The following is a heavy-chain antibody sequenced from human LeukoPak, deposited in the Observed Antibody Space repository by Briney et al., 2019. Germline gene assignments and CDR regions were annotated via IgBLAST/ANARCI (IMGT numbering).Heavy chain of an antibody. V-gene: IGHV4-34*01. CDR3: AGYCSSTSCSNWFDP. CDR1: GGSFSGYY. J-gene: IGHJ5*02. D-gene: IGHD2-2*01. Sequence: SETLSLTCAVYGGSFSGYYWSWIRQPPGKGLEWIGEINHSGSTNYNPSLKSRVTISVDTSKNQFSLKLSSVTAADTAVYYCAGYCSSTSCSNWFDPWGQGTLVTVSS. CDR2: INHSGST.